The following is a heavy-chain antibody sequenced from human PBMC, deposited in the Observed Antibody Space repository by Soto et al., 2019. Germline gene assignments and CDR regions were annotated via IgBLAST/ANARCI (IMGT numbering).Heavy chain of an antibody. D-gene: IGHD2-15*01. CDR2: IIPILGIA. J-gene: IGHJ2*01. V-gene: IGHV1-69*02. CDR3: ASRYCSGGSCYSVWYFDL. Sequence: GASGKVSCKASGGTFSSYTISWVRQAPGQGLEWMGRIIPILGIANYAQKFQGRVTVTADKSTSTAYMELSSLRSEDTAVYYCASRYCSGGSCYSVWYFDLWGRGTLVTVSS. CDR1: GGTFSSYT.